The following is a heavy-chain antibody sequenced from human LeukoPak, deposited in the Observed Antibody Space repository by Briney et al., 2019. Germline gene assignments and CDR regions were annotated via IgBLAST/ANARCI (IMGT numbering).Heavy chain of an antibody. Sequence: GGSLRLSCAASGFTFSSYGMHWVRQAPGKGLVWVSRINSDGSSTSYADSVKGRFTISRDNAKNTLYLQMNSLRAEDTAVYYCARAFSTSVTYYFDYWGQGTLVTVSS. J-gene: IGHJ4*02. CDR2: INSDGSST. V-gene: IGHV3-74*01. D-gene: IGHD4-17*01. CDR1: GFTFSSYG. CDR3: ARAFSTSVTYYFDY.